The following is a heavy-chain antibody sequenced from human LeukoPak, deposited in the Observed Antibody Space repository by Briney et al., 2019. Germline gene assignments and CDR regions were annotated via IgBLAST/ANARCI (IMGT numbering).Heavy chain of an antibody. CDR1: GFTFDDYA. V-gene: IGHV3-9*01. CDR3: AKDIVGGGYYYYGMDV. J-gene: IGHJ6*02. CDR2: ISWNSGSI. D-gene: IGHD3-16*01. Sequence: GRSLRLSCAASGFTFDDYAMHWVRQAPGKGLEWVSGISWNSGSIGYADSVEGRFTISGDNAKNSLYLQMNSLRTEDTALYYCAKDIVGGGYYYYGMDVWGQGTTVTVSS.